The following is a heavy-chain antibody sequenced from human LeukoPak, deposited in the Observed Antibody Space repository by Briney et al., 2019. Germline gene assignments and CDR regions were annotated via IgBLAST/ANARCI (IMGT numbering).Heavy chain of an antibody. CDR3: AKPPEYCSSTSCYFY. Sequence: GGSLRLSCAASGFTFSSYGMHWVRQAPGKGLEWVAVISYDGSNKYYADSVKGRFTISRDNSKNTLYLQMNSQRAEDTAVYYCAKPPEYCSSTSCYFYWGQGTLVTVSS. CDR2: ISYDGSNK. V-gene: IGHV3-30*18. CDR1: GFTFSSYG. J-gene: IGHJ4*02. D-gene: IGHD2-2*01.